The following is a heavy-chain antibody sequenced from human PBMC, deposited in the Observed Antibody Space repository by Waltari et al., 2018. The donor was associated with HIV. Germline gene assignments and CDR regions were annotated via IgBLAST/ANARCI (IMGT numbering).Heavy chain of an antibody. CDR1: GVTFCTYG. J-gene: IGHJ6*02. D-gene: IGHD3-3*01. Sequence: VQLVESGGCVVQPGRALILSCAASGVTFCTYGMHWVRQAPGKGLEWVAVISYDGSNKYYADSVKGRFTISRDNSKNTLYLQMNSLRAEDTAVYYCAKDARFLDLDYYYGMDVWGQGTTVTVSS. CDR2: ISYDGSNK. CDR3: AKDARFLDLDYYYGMDV. V-gene: IGHV3-30*18.